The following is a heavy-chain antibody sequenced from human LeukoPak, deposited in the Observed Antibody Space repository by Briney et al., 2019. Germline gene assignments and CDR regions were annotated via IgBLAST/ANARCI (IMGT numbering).Heavy chain of an antibody. J-gene: IGHJ3*02. CDR1: GFTFSSYA. D-gene: IGHD2-8*01. Sequence: GGSLRLSCAASGFTFSSYAMSWVRQAPGKGLEWVSAISGSGGSTYYTDSVKGRFTISRDNSKNTLYLQMNSLRAEDTAVYYCAKGTRVSLLTDAFDIWGQGTMVTVSS. CDR2: ISGSGGST. V-gene: IGHV3-23*01. CDR3: AKGTRVSLLTDAFDI.